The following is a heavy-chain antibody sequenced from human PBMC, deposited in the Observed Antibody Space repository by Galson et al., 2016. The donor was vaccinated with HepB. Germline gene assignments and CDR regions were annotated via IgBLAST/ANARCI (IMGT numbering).Heavy chain of an antibody. CDR1: GYTFNSYG. Sequence: SVKVSCKASGYTFNSYGITWVRQAPGQGLEWMGWINCYNGNRNFAQNLQGRITMTTDTSTKTAYMELRSLRSDDTAVYYCARGHTPTSTYSYGWDSFDYWGQGTLVTVSS. D-gene: IGHD5-18*01. CDR3: ARGHTPTSTYSYGWDSFDY. V-gene: IGHV1-18*01. J-gene: IGHJ4*02. CDR2: INCYNGNR.